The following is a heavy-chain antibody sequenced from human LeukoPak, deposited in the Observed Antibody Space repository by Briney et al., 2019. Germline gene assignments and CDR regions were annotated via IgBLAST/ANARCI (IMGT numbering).Heavy chain of an antibody. J-gene: IGHJ3*02. CDR1: GFTFSTFA. CDR3: ARDLSADIVVVVAAFDI. V-gene: IGHV3-7*03. Sequence: GGSLRLSCAASGFTFSTFAMIWVRQPPGKGLEWVANIKQDGSEKYYVDSVKGRFTISRDNAKNSLYLQMNSLRAEDTAVYYCARDLSADIVVVVAAFDIWGQGTMVTVSS. D-gene: IGHD2-15*01. CDR2: IKQDGSEK.